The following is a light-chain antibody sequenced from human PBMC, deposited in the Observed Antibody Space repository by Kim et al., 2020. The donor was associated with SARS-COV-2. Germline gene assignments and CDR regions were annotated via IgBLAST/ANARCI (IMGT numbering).Light chain of an antibody. J-gene: IGLJ1*01. CDR3: SSYTSSSTYF. CDR1: SSDVGGYNY. V-gene: IGLV2-14*01. Sequence: QSALTQPASVSGSPGQSITISCTGTSSDVGGYNYVSWYQQHPGKSPKLMIYDVSKRPSGVSNRFSGSKSCNTASLTISGLQAEDEADYYCSSYTSSSTYFFGTGTKVTVL. CDR2: DVS.